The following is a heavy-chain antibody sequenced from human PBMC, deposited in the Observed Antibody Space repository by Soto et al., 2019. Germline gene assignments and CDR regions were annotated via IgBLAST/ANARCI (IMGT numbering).Heavy chain of an antibody. J-gene: IGHJ5*02. V-gene: IGHV4-61*08. CDR2: IYYGGST. CDR1: GASVTSPEHY. Sequence: SETLSLTCSVSGASVTSPEHYWTWVRQSPGKGLEWIGYIYYGGSTNYNPSLKSRVTISVDKSKNQFSLKLSSVTAADTAVYYCARGAGVAAADTGDWFDPWGQGTLVTVSS. D-gene: IGHD6-13*01. CDR3: ARGAGVAAADTGDWFDP.